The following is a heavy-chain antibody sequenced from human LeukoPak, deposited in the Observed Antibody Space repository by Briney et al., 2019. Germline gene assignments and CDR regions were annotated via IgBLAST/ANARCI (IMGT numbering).Heavy chain of an antibody. V-gene: IGHV3-7*01. CDR2: IKQDGSEK. CDR3: ARDLYGDHEVDY. D-gene: IGHD4-17*01. CDR1: GFSFSSFW. J-gene: IGHJ4*02. Sequence: GGSLRLSCAASGFSFSSFWMSWVRQAPGKGLEWVANIKQDGSEKYYVDSVKGRFTISRDNAKNSLYLQMNSLRAEDTAVYYCARDLYGDHEVDYWGQGTLVTVSS.